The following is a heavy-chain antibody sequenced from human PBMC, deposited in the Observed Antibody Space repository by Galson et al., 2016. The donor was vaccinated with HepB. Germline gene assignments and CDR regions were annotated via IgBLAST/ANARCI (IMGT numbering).Heavy chain of an antibody. V-gene: IGHV3-48*02. CDR1: GFTFSAYS. Sequence: SLRLSCAASGFTFSAYSLNWVRKAPGKGLKWVSYISSSSSTIHYADSVKGRFTISRDNAKNSLYLQMSSLRDEDTAVYYCAREGEVPVIDSWGQGTLVTVSS. D-gene: IGHD2-2*01. J-gene: IGHJ4*02. CDR2: ISSSSSTI. CDR3: AREGEVPVIDS.